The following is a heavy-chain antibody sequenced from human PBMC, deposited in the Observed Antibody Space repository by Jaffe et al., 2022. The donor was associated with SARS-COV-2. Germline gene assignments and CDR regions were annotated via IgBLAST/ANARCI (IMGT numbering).Heavy chain of an antibody. CDR2: VSPNRGYT. CDR3: VRDHTPDSATAMLGNF. V-gene: IGHV1-18*01. Sequence: QVQLVQSGPGVKSPGASVNVACKASGYTFTSYGINWVRQVAGQGLEWLGRVSPNRGYTNYSPNVQDRVTLTADTSTNTAYMELRRLRSDDTAVYYCVRDHTPDSATAMLGNFWGQGTLVTVSS. CDR1: GYTFTSYG. J-gene: IGHJ4*02. D-gene: IGHD3-10*02.